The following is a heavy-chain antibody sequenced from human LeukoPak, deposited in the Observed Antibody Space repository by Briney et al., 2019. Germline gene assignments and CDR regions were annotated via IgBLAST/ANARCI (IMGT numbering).Heavy chain of an antibody. D-gene: IGHD3-3*01. Sequence: SETLSLTCTVSGGSISSYYWSWIRQPPGKGLEWIGYIYYSGSTNYNPSLKSRVTISVDTSKNQFSLKLSSVTAADTAVYYCAREGFWSGSFVYWGQGTLVTVSS. V-gene: IGHV4-59*01. CDR1: GGSISSYY. CDR3: AREGFWSGSFVY. CDR2: IYYSGST. J-gene: IGHJ4*02.